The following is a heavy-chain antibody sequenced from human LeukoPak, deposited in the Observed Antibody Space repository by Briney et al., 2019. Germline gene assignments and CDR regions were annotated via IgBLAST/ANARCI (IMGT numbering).Heavy chain of an antibody. CDR2: IYTSGST. D-gene: IGHD3-10*01. CDR3: AREGQDQFGELLYYYYYMDV. CDR1: GGPISRYY. J-gene: IGHJ6*03. V-gene: IGHV4-4*07. Sequence: SETLSLICSVSGGPISRYYWRWIRQPAGKGLEWIGRIYTSGSTNYNPSLKSRVTMSVDTSKNQFSLKLSSVTAADTAVYYCAREGQDQFGELLYYYYYMDVWGKGTTVTVSS.